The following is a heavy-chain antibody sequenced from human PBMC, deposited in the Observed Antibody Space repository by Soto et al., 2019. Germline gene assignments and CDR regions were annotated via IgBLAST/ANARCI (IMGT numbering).Heavy chain of an antibody. Sequence: DVQLLESGGGLVQPGGSLRLSCAASGFSFSSYAMVWVRQAPGKGLEWVSAISARGGSSYFADSVKGRFTISRDNSKNVLSLEMNSLRAEDTAIYFCAKGSIEYSASVDNWGQGTLVLVSS. J-gene: IGHJ4*02. CDR1: GFSFSSYA. V-gene: IGHV3-23*01. D-gene: IGHD4-4*01. CDR2: ISARGGSS. CDR3: AKGSIEYSASVDN.